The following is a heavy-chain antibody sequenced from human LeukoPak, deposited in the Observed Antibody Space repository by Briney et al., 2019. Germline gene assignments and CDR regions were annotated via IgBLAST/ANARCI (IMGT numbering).Heavy chain of an antibody. CDR2: IIPIFGTA. Sequence: SVKVSCKASGGTFSGYAINWVRQAPGQGLEWMGRIIPIFGTANYAQKFQGRVTITTDESTSTAYMELSSLRSEDTAVYYCARDDYDSSGPADYWGQGTLVTVSS. J-gene: IGHJ4*02. V-gene: IGHV1-69*05. CDR1: GGTFSGYA. CDR3: ARDDYDSSGPADY. D-gene: IGHD3-22*01.